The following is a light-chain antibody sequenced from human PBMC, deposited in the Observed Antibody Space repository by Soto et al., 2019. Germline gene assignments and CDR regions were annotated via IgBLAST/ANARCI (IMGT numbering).Light chain of an antibody. CDR2: DAS. CDR1: HNIERW. CDR3: QQFNTSPWT. Sequence: IQMTQSPSTLSASVGDRVTITCRASHNIERWMAWYQQKPGKAPSLLIFDASTLHSGVPSRFSGSGSGTDFTLTISSLQPDDFATYYCQQFNTSPWTFGQGTKVDIK. J-gene: IGKJ1*01. V-gene: IGKV1-5*01.